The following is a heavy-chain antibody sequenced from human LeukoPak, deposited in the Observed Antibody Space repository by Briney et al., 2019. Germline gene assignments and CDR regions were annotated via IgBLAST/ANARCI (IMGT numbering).Heavy chain of an antibody. CDR2: ISSNGGST. D-gene: IGHD2-15*01. J-gene: IGHJ4*02. CDR3: ARPLGYCSGGSCLGLDY. V-gene: IGHV3-64*01. CDR1: GFTFSSYA. Sequence: GGSLRLSCAASGFTFSSYAMHWVRQAPGKELEYVSAISSNGGSTYYANSVKGRFTISRDNSKNTLYLQMGSLRAEDMAVYYCARPLGYCSGGSCLGLDYWGQGTLVTVSS.